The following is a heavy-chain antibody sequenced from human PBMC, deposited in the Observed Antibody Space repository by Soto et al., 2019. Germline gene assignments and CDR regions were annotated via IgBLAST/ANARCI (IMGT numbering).Heavy chain of an antibody. V-gene: IGHV4-61*08. J-gene: IGHJ6*02. CDR2: IYYSGST. Sequence: SETLSLTCTVSGGSISSGDYYWSWIRQPPGKGLEWIGYIYYSGSTNYNPSLKSRVTISVDTSKNQFSLKLSSVTAADTAVYYCARVTWDYYGMDVWGQGTTVTVSS. CDR3: ARVTWDYYGMDV. D-gene: IGHD7-27*01. CDR1: GGSISSGDYY.